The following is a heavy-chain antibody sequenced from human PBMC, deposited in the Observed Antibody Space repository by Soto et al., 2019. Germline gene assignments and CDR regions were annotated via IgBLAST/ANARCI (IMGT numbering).Heavy chain of an antibody. CDR1: GFTFSDYF. CDR2: ITGSSSYT. CDR3: ATSSGWYLAPYGMDV. Sequence: GSLRLSCAASGFTFSDYFMSWIRQAPGKGLEWVSYITGSSSYTNYADSVKGRFTISRDNAKNSLYLQMNSLRVEDTAVYYCATSSGWYLAPYGMDVWGQGTTVTVSS. D-gene: IGHD6-19*01. J-gene: IGHJ6*02. V-gene: IGHV3-11*03.